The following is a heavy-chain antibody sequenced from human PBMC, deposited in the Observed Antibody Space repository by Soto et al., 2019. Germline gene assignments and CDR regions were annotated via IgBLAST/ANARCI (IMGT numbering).Heavy chain of an antibody. CDR2: IWYDGSNK. J-gene: IGHJ6*03. CDR3: ARGSLGDYYMDV. Sequence: QVQLVESGGGVVQPGRSLRLSCAASGFTFSSYGMHWVRQAPGKGLEWGAVIWYDGSNKYYAASVKGRFTISGDNSKNTLYLQMNSLRAEDTAVYYCARGSLGDYYMDVWGKGTTVTVSS. CDR1: GFTFSSYG. D-gene: IGHD6-19*01. V-gene: IGHV3-33*01.